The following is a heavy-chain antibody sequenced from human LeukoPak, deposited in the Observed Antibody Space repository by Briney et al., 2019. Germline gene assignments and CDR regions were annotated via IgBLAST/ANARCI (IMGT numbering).Heavy chain of an antibody. CDR1: GFTFSDYY. CDR3: ARGGYCTNGVCYRHAFDI. V-gene: IGHV3-11*04. D-gene: IGHD2-8*01. CDR2: ISSSGSTI. Sequence: GGTLRLSCAASGFTFSDYYMSWIRQAPGKGLEWVSYISSSGSTIYYADSVKGRFTISRDNAKNSLYLQMNSLRAEDTAVYYCARGGYCTNGVCYRHAFDIRGQGTMVTVSS. J-gene: IGHJ3*02.